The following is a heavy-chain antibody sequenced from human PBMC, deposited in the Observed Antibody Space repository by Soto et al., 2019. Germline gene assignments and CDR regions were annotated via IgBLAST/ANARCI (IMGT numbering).Heavy chain of an antibody. CDR3: ARHLGYDSSGYYRNLFDL. CDR2: IYYSGST. CDR1: GGSIISYY. J-gene: IGHJ5*02. Sequence: SETLSLTCTVSGGSIISYYWSWIRQPPGKGLEWIGYIYYSGSTNYNPSLKSRVTISVDTSKNQFSLKLSSVTAADTAVYYCARHLGYDSSGYYRNLFDLWGQGSLVTVSS. V-gene: IGHV4-59*08. D-gene: IGHD3-22*01.